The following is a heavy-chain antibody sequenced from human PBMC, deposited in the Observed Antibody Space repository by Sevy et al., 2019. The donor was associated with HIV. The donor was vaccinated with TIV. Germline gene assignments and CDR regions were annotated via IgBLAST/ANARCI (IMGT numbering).Heavy chain of an antibody. CDR3: TRLRGTISAYYSIGMDI. J-gene: IGHJ6*01. CDR1: GFRFSDYA. CDR2: IRSKTFGGTT. Sequence: GGSLRLSCITSGFRFSDYALTWLRQAPGKGLEWVGFIRSKTFGGTTEYAASVKGRFTISRDESKSIAYLEMISLKTEDTAIYYCTRLRGTISAYYSIGMDIWGQGATVTVSS. D-gene: IGHD3-9*01. V-gene: IGHV3-49*03.